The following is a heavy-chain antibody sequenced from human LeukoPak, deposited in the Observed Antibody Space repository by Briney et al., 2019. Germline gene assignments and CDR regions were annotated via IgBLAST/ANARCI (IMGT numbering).Heavy chain of an antibody. Sequence: ASVKVSCKASGYTFTSYYMHWVRQAPGQGLEWMGIINPSGGSTSYAQKFQGRVTMTRNTSISTAYMELSSLRSEDTAVYYCARAGGSWPPTGDYWGQGTLVTVSS. V-gene: IGHV1-46*01. CDR3: ARAGGSWPPTGDY. J-gene: IGHJ4*02. D-gene: IGHD6-13*01. CDR1: GYTFTSYY. CDR2: INPSGGST.